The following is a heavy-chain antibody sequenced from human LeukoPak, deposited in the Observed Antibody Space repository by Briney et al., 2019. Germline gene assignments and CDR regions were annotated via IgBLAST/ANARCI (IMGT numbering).Heavy chain of an antibody. Sequence: ASVKVSCKASGYTFTGYYMHWVRQALGQGLEWMGRINPNSGGTNYAQKFQGRVTMTRDTSISTAYMELSRLRSDDTAVYYCAADGITIFGVVYGGFDYWGQGTLVTVSS. J-gene: IGHJ4*02. CDR2: INPNSGGT. CDR3: AADGITIFGVVYGGFDY. D-gene: IGHD3-3*01. CDR1: GYTFTGYY. V-gene: IGHV1-2*06.